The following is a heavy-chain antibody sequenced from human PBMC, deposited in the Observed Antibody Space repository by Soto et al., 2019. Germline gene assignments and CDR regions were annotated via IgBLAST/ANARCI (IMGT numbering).Heavy chain of an antibody. Sequence: QVHLVQSGAEVKKPGSSVKVSCKASGGTFSSYTISWVRQAPGQGLEWMGRIIPILGIANYAQKFQGRVTITADKSTSTAYMELSSLRSEDTAVYYCVGWFGDQRFDYWGQGTLVTVSS. J-gene: IGHJ4*02. V-gene: IGHV1-69*02. CDR3: VGWFGDQRFDY. D-gene: IGHD3-10*01. CDR2: IIPILGIA. CDR1: GGTFSSYT.